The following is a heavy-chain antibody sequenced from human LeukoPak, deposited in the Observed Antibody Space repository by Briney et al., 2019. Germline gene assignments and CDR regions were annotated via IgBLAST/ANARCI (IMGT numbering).Heavy chain of an antibody. Sequence: GGSLRLSCAASGFTFSSYSMNWVRQAPGKGLEWVSYISSSSSTIYYADSVKGRFTISRDNAKNSLYLQMNSLRAEDTAVYYCARDAEYSYYYYMDVWGKGTTVTVSS. J-gene: IGHJ6*03. CDR1: GFTFSSYS. CDR3: ARDAEYSYYYYMDV. CDR2: ISSSSSTI. V-gene: IGHV3-48*04.